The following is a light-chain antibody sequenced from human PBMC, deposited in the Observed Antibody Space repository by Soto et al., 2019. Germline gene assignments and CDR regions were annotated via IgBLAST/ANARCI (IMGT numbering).Light chain of an antibody. Sequence: VVMPQSPATLSVSPGASVVLSGRASQSLGSNLAWYQHKPGQAPRLLTYGASTRATGIPARFSGSGSGTEFTLTISSLQPEDFAVYYCQQYYNWPRTVGQGTKVDIK. V-gene: IGKV3-15*01. CDR2: GAS. CDR3: QQYYNWPRT. J-gene: IGKJ1*01. CDR1: QSLGSN.